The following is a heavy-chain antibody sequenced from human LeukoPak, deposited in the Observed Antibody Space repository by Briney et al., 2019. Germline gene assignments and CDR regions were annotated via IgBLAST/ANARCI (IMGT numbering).Heavy chain of an antibody. CDR2: INHSGST. J-gene: IGHJ6*03. D-gene: IGHD6-13*01. Sequence: SETLSLTCTVSGGSISSYYWSWIRQPPGKGLEWIGEINHSGSTNYNPSLKSRVTISVDTSKNQFSLKLSSVTAADTAVYYCASTRIAAAGRYYYYYYMDVWGKGTTVTVSS. CDR1: GGSISSYY. V-gene: IGHV4-34*01. CDR3: ASTRIAAAGRYYYYYYMDV.